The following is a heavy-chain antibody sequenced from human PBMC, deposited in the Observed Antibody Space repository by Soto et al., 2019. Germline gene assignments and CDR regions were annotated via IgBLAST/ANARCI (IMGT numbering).Heavy chain of an antibody. CDR1: GGSFIGYY. CDR3: ARASSGSYYVSLPFDY. CDR2: INHSGST. Sequence: ASETLSLTCAFYGGSFIGYYWSWIRQPPGKGLEWIGEINHSGSTNYNPSLKSRVTISVDTSKNQFSLKLSSVTAADTAVYYCARASSGSYYVSLPFDYWGQGTLVTVSS. D-gene: IGHD1-26*01. J-gene: IGHJ4*02. V-gene: IGHV4-34*01.